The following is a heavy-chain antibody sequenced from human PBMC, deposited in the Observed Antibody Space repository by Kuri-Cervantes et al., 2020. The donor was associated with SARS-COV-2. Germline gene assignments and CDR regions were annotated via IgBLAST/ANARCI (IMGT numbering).Heavy chain of an antibody. CDR1: GGSISSGSYY. V-gene: IGHV4-61*02. D-gene: IGHD3-22*01. CDR3: ARDLAYDSSGYALGY. Sequence: SETLSLTCTVSGGSISSGSYYWSWIRQPAGRGLEWIGRIYTSGSTNYNPSLKSRVTISVDTSKNQFSLKLSSVTAADTAVYYCARDLAYDSSGYALGYWGQGTLVTVSS. CDR2: IYTSGST. J-gene: IGHJ4*02.